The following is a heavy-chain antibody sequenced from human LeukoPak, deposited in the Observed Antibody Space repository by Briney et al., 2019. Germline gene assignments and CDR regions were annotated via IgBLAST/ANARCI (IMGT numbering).Heavy chain of an antibody. D-gene: IGHD6-19*01. CDR3: AKVPMAVAVGYFDY. Sequence: GGSLRLSCAASGFTFSDYYMSWVRQAPGKGLEWVSAISGSGGSTYYADSVKGRFTISRDNSKNTLYLQMNSLRAEDTAVYYCAKVPMAVAVGYFDYWGQGTLVTVSS. CDR1: GFTFSDYY. J-gene: IGHJ4*02. CDR2: ISGSGGST. V-gene: IGHV3-23*01.